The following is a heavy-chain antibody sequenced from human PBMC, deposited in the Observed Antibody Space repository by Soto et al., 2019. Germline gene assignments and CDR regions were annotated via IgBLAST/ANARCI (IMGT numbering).Heavy chain of an antibody. D-gene: IGHD3-3*01. Sequence: EVQLVESGGGLVQPGGSLRLSCAASGFTFSSYAMSWVRQAPGKGLEWVSAISGSGGSTYYADSVKGRFTISRDNSKNTLYLQMNSLRAEDTAVYYCAKYGGYDFWSGYYTSFDYWGQGTLVTVSS. CDR3: AKYGGYDFWSGYYTSFDY. V-gene: IGHV3-23*04. J-gene: IGHJ4*02. CDR2: ISGSGGST. CDR1: GFTFSSYA.